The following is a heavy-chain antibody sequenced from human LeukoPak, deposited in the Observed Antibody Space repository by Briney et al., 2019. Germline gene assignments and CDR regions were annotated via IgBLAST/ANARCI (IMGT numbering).Heavy chain of an antibody. CDR2: IFHSGST. J-gene: IGHJ6*02. CDR1: GYSISSGYY. D-gene: IGHD4-23*01. Sequence: SETLSLTCAVSGYSISSGYYWGWIRQPPGKGLEWIGSIFHSGSTYYNPSLKSRVNMSVDTSKNQISLKLSSVTAADTAVYYCARRVRHHSYYYYGMDVWGQGTTVTVSS. V-gene: IGHV4-38-2*01. CDR3: ARRVRHHSYYYYGMDV.